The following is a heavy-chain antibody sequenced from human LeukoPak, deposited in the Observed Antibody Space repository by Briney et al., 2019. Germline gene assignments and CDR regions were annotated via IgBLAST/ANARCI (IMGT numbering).Heavy chain of an antibody. V-gene: IGHV3-23*01. CDR3: ARYCITTSCQDDTSYYGMDV. J-gene: IGHJ6*02. CDR1: GFTFSSYA. CDR2: ISDST. Sequence: GGSLRLSCAASGFTFSSYAMSWVRQAPGKGLEWVSAISDSTYYADSVKCGFTISRDNSKNTLYLIMNSLRAEDTAVYFCARYCITTSCQDDTSYYGMDVWGQGTTVTVSS. D-gene: IGHD2-2*01.